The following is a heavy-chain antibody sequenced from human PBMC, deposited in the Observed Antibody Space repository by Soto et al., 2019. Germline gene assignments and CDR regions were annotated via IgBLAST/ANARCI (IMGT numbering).Heavy chain of an antibody. Sequence: TLSRTCPVSGGSITSGGYYWTWIRQHPGKGLEWIGNIFHSGSTYYNPSLKSRVTISIDTSKNQFSLKLSSVTAADTAVYYCARTTTVTTIDYWGQGTLVTVSS. J-gene: IGHJ4*02. CDR1: GGSITSGGYY. CDR3: ARTTTVTTIDY. CDR2: IFHSGST. D-gene: IGHD4-17*01. V-gene: IGHV4-31*03.